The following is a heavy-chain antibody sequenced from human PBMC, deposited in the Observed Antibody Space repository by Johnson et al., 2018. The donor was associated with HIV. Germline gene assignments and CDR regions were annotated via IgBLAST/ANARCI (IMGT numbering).Heavy chain of an antibody. CDR3: ARALRWPNAFDI. V-gene: IGHV3-11*04. CDR2: ISSSGSTI. J-gene: IGHJ3*02. D-gene: IGHD4-23*01. Sequence: QVQLVETGGGLVKPGGSLRLSCAASGFTFSDYYMSWIRQAPGKGLEWVSYISSSGSTIYYADSVKGRFTITRDNAKNSLYLQMSSLRAEDTTMYYCARALRWPNAFDIWGQVTMVTVSS. CDR1: GFTFSDYY.